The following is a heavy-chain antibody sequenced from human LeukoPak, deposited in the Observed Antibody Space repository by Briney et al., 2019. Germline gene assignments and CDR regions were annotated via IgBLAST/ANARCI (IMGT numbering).Heavy chain of an antibody. J-gene: IGHJ4*02. CDR2: IYTSGST. CDR1: GGSISSYY. D-gene: IGHD5-24*01. Sequence: SEILSLTCTVSGGSISSYYWSWIRQPPGKGLEWIGYIYTSGSTNYNPSLKSRVTISVDTSKNQFSLKLSSVTAADTAVYYCARTGSGATILFDYWGQGTLVTVSS. CDR3: ARTGSGATILFDY. V-gene: IGHV4-4*09.